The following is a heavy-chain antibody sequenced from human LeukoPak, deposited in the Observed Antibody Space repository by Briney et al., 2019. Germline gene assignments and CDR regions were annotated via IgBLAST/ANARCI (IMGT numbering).Heavy chain of an antibody. CDR1: GFTFSSYA. CDR3: AKGYCSSTSCSIDY. CDR2: ISGSGGST. D-gene: IGHD2-2*01. Sequence: GGSLRLSCAASGFTFSSYAMSWVRQAPGKGLEWVSAISGSGGSTYYADSVKGRFTISRDNSKNTLYLQMNSLRAEDTAVYYCAKGYCSSTSCSIDYWGQGTLVTVSS. V-gene: IGHV3-23*01. J-gene: IGHJ4*02.